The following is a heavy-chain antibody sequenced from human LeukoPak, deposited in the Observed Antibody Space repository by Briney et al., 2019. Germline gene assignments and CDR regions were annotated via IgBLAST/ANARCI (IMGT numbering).Heavy chain of an antibody. CDR1: GFTFRNYA. CDR2: ISSNGGST. V-gene: IGHV3-64*01. J-gene: IGHJ4*02. Sequence: QTGGSLRLSCAASGFTFRNYAMHWVRQAPGKGLEYVSAISSNGGSTYYANSVKGRFTISRDNSKNTLYLQMGSLRAEDMAVYYCARAPRRYFDWFDYWGQGTLVTVSS. D-gene: IGHD3-9*01. CDR3: ARAPRRYFDWFDY.